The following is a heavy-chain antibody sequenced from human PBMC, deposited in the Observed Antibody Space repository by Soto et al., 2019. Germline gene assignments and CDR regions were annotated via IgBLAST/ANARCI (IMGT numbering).Heavy chain of an antibody. Sequence: QVQLVESGGGVVQPGRSLRLSCAASGFTFSSYAMHWVRQAPGKGLEWVAVISYDGSNKYYADSVKGRFTISRDNSKNTLYLQMNSLRAEDTAVYYCAREELVAAFDYWGQGTLVTVSS. J-gene: IGHJ4*02. CDR2: ISYDGSNK. D-gene: IGHD5-12*01. V-gene: IGHV3-30-3*01. CDR1: GFTFSSYA. CDR3: AREELVAAFDY.